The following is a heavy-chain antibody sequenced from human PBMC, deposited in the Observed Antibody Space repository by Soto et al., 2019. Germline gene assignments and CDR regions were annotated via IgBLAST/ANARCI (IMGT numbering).Heavy chain of an antibody. Sequence: GGSLRLSCAASGFTFSSYAMSWVRQAPGKGLEWVSAISGSGGSTYYADSVKGRFTISRDNSKNTLYLQMNSLRAEDTAVYYCARDHRGFYDSSGLHVSYWGQGTLVTVSS. V-gene: IGHV3-23*01. CDR3: ARDHRGFYDSSGLHVSY. J-gene: IGHJ4*02. CDR2: ISGSGGST. D-gene: IGHD3-22*01. CDR1: GFTFSSYA.